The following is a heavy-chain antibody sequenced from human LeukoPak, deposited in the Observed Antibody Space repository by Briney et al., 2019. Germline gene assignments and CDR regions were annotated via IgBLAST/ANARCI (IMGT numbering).Heavy chain of an antibody. J-gene: IGHJ5*02. CDR3: ARVGGSYWGWCDP. V-gene: IGHV3-7*01. CDR2: IKQDGSEK. Sequence: GGSLRLSCAASGFTFSSYWMNWVRQAPGKGLEWVANIKQDGSEKYYVDSVKGRLTISRDNAKNSLYLQMNSLRAEDTAVYYCARVGGSYWGWCDPWRQGTLVTVSS. CDR1: GFTFSSYW. D-gene: IGHD7-27*01.